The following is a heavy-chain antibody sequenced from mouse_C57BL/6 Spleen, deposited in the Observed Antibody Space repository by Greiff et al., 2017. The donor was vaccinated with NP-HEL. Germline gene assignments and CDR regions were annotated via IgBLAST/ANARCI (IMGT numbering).Heavy chain of an antibody. CDR3: ARGGHDY. V-gene: IGHV1-69*01. CDR2: IDPSDSYT. CDR1: GYTFTSYW. J-gene: IGHJ2*01. Sequence: VQLQQPGAELVMPGASVKLSCKASGYTFTSYWMHWVKQRPGQGLEWIGEIDPSDSYTNYNQKFKGNSTLTVDKSSSTAYMQLSSLTSEDSAVYYCARGGHDYWGQGTTLTVSS. D-gene: IGHD3-3*01.